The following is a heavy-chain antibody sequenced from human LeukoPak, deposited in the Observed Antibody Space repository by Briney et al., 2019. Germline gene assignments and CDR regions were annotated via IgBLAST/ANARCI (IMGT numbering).Heavy chain of an antibody. Sequence: PSETLSLTCTVSGGSINRGGNHWTWIRQHPEKGLEWIGYIHYRGSTNYNPSLERRVSISVDMSKKSFSLQLTSVTAADTAVYYCARGGPDSSGYAWFDPWGQGTLVTVSS. CDR2: IHYRGST. CDR1: GGSINRGGNH. CDR3: ARGGPDSSGYAWFDP. V-gene: IGHV4-31*03. J-gene: IGHJ5*02. D-gene: IGHD3-22*01.